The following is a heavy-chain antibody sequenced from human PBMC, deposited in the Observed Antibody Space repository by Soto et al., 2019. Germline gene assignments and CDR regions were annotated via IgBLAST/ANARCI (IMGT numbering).Heavy chain of an antibody. CDR2: VSSSGSII. CDR1: GFTFSDYY. V-gene: IGHV3-11*01. CDR3: ARDLGYYDSSGYFDY. D-gene: IGHD3-22*01. J-gene: IGHJ4*02. Sequence: GGSLRLSCAASGFTFSDYYMSWIRQAPGKGLEWVSYVSSSGSIIYYADSVKGRFTISRDNAKNSLYLQMNSLRAEDTAVYYCARDLGYYDSSGYFDYWGQGTLVTVSS.